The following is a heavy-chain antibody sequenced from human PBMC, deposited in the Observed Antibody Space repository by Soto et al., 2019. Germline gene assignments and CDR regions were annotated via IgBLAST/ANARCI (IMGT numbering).Heavy chain of an antibody. CDR2: ISSSGSTI. V-gene: IGHV3-48*03. Sequence: PGGSLRLSCAASGFTFSSYEMNWVRQAPGKGLEWVSYISSSGSTIYYADSVKGRFTISRDNAKNSLYLQMNSLRAEDTAVYYCAPDYRVNWFDPWGQGTLVTVSS. D-gene: IGHD3-10*01. J-gene: IGHJ5*02. CDR3: APDYRVNWFDP. CDR1: GFTFSSYE.